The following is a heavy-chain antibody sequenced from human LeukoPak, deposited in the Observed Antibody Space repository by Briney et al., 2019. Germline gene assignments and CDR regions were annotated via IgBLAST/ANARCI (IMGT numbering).Heavy chain of an antibody. CDR2: ISYDGSNK. CDR3: ARDPGYEHYFDY. Sequence: GGSLRLSCAASGFTFSSYAMHLVRQAPGKGLEWVAVISYDGSNKYYADSVKGRFTISRDNSKNTLYLQMNSLRAEDTAVYYCARDPGYEHYFDYWGQGTLVTVSS. V-gene: IGHV3-30*04. D-gene: IGHD5-12*01. J-gene: IGHJ4*02. CDR1: GFTFSSYA.